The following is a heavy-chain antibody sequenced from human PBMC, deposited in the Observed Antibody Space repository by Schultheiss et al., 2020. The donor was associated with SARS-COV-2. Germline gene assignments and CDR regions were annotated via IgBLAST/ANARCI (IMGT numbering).Heavy chain of an antibody. D-gene: IGHD1-26*01. CDR1: GFTFSSYS. CDR3: AKEDVEGGDDY. CDR2: ISSSSSYI. Sequence: GGSLRLSCAASGFTFSSYSMNWVRQAPGKGLEWVSSISSSSSYIYYADSVKGRFTISRDNAKNSLYLQMNSLRAEDTAVYYCAKEDVEGGDDYWGQGTLVTVSS. V-gene: IGHV3-21*01. J-gene: IGHJ4*02.